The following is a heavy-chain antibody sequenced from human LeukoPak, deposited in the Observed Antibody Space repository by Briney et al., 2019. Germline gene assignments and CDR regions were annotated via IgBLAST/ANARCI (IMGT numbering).Heavy chain of an antibody. CDR2: IFYSGST. D-gene: IGHD1-26*01. V-gene: IGHV4-59*01. CDR1: GVSISGYY. CDR3: ARGEWDLLFDY. J-gene: IGHJ4*02. Sequence: KPSETLSLTCTVSGVSISGYYWSWIRQPPGKGLEWIGYIFYSGSTNYNPSLKSRVTISVDTSKNQFSLKLSSVTAADTAVYYCARGEWDLLFDYWGQGTLVTVSS.